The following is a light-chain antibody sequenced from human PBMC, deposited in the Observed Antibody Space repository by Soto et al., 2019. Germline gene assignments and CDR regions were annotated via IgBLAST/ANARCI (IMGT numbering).Light chain of an antibody. CDR2: EGN. CDR3: CSYAGSSWV. Sequence: QSVLTQPASVSGSPGQSIAISCTGTSSDVGSYNSVSWYQQHPGKAPKLMIYEGNKRPSGVSNRFAASKSGNTASLTISGLQGEDEADYYCCSYAGSSWVFGGGTKLTVL. V-gene: IGLV2-23*01. CDR1: SSDVGSYNS. J-gene: IGLJ3*02.